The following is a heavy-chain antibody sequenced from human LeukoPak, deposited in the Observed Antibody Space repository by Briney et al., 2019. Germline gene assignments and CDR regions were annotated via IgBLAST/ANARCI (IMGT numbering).Heavy chain of an antibody. CDR3: AKDIWDLGRSAFDI. CDR1: RFSFSSFS. V-gene: IGHV3-21*04. D-gene: IGHD1-26*01. J-gene: IGHJ3*02. Sequence: GGSLRLSCAASRFSFSSFSMNWVRQAPGKGLEWVSSISLAGDYIYYADSVRGRFTISRDDAKNSLYLQMNSLRAEDTALYYCAKDIWDLGRSAFDIWGQGTMVTVSS. CDR2: ISLAGDYI.